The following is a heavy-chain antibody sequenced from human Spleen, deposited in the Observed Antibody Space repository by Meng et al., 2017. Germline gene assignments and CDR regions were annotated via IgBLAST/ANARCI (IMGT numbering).Heavy chain of an antibody. V-gene: IGHV2-70*01. J-gene: IGHJ4*02. CDR3: ARMYYFDSSGYYYYFDY. D-gene: IGHD3-22*01. Sequence: SGPTLVKPTQTLTLTCTFSGFSLSTSGMCVSWIRQPPGKALEWLALIDWDDNKYYSTSLKTRLTISKDTSKNQVVLTMTNMDPVDTATYYCARMYYFDSSGYYYYFDYWGRGTLVTVSS. CDR1: GFSLSTSGMC. CDR2: IDWDDNK.